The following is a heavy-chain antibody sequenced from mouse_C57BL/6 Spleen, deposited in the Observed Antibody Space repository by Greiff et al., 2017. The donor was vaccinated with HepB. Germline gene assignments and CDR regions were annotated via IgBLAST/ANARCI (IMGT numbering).Heavy chain of an antibody. Sequence: QVQLQQPGAELVMPGASVKLSCKASGYTFTSYWMHWVKQRPGQGLEWIGEIDPSDSYTNYNQKFKGKSTLTVDKSSSTAYMQLSSLTSEDSAVYYCARGRGYSSMDYWGQGTSVTVSS. CDR1: GYTFTSYW. D-gene: IGHD2-3*01. CDR3: ARGRGYSSMDY. J-gene: IGHJ4*01. V-gene: IGHV1-69*01. CDR2: IDPSDSYT.